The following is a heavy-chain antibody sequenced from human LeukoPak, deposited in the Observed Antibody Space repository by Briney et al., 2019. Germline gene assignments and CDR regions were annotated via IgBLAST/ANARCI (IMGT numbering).Heavy chain of an antibody. J-gene: IGHJ6*03. CDR1: GGSISSYY. V-gene: IGHV4-59*01. Sequence: SETLSRTGTVSGGSISSYYWSWIRQPPGKGREWIGNIYYSGSTNDNPSLKSRVTISVDTSKNQFSLKLSSVTAADTAVYYCTRGSIAYYYMDVWGKGTTVTISS. D-gene: IGHD3-22*01. CDR3: TRGSIAYYYMDV. CDR2: IYYSGST.